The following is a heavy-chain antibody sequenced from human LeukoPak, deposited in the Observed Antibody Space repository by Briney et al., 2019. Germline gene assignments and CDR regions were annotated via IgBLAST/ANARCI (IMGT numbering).Heavy chain of an antibody. CDR1: GFTFGSYG. Sequence: GGSLRLSCAASGFTFGSYGMHWVRQAPGKGLEWVAVISYDGSRKYYANSVRGRFTISRDDSKNILYLQMSSLREEDTAVYYCAKAPWEIVPAYFFDHWGQGTLVTVSS. CDR3: AKAPWEIVPAYFFDH. CDR2: ISYDGSRK. J-gene: IGHJ4*02. V-gene: IGHV3-30*18. D-gene: IGHD2-15*01.